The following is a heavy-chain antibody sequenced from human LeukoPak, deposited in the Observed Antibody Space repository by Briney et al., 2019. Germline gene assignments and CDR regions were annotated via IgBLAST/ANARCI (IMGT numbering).Heavy chain of an antibody. V-gene: IGHV1-2*02. CDR3: ARALPYYGSGSRYYYGMDV. D-gene: IGHD3-10*01. CDR2: INPNSGGT. Sequence: GASVKVSCKASGYTFTGYYMHWVRQAPGQGLEWMGWINPNSGGTSYAQKFQGRVTMTRDTSISTAYMELSRLRSDDTAVYYCARALPYYGSGSRYYYGMDVWGQGTTVTVSS. CDR1: GYTFTGYY. J-gene: IGHJ6*01.